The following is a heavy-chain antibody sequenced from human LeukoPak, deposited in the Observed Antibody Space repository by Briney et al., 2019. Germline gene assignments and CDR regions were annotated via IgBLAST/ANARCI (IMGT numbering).Heavy chain of an antibody. CDR1: GFTFSNYA. D-gene: IGHD1-7*01. V-gene: IGHV3-23*01. CDR2: IPVNGGST. J-gene: IGHJ4*02. CDR3: ARAHNWKYGTFDY. Sequence: GGSLRLSCVASGFTFSNYAMSWVRQAPGKGLEWVSAIPVNGGSTYYTDSVKGRFTISRDNAKNSLYLQMNSLRVEDTAVYYCARAHNWKYGTFDYWGQGTLVTVSS.